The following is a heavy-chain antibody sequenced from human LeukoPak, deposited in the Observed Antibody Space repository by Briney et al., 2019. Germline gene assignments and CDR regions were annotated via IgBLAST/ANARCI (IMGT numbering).Heavy chain of an antibody. CDR2: INHSGST. J-gene: IGHJ5*02. V-gene: IGHV4-34*01. CDR3: ARGRREGGYVRRDWFDP. CDR1: GGSFSGHY. Sequence: SETLSLTCAVYGGSFSGHYWSWIRQPPGKGLEWIGEINHSGSTNYNPSLKSRVTISVDTSKNQFSLKLSSVTAADTAVYYCARGRREGGYVRRDWFDPWGQGTLVSVSS. D-gene: IGHD5-12*01.